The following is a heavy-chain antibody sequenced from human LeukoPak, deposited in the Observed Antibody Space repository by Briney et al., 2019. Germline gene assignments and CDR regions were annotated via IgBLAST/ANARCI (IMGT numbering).Heavy chain of an antibody. CDR1: GFTFSLYG. J-gene: IGHJ4*02. V-gene: IGHV3-64*01. Sequence: GGSLRLSCAASGFTFSLYGMHWVRQTPGKGLEYVSGINTNGGSTYYANFVKGRFTISRDNSKNTLYLQMGSLRAEDMAVYYCAREAGSGPGYFDYWGQGTLVTVSS. CDR3: AREAGSGPGYFDY. CDR2: INTNGGST.